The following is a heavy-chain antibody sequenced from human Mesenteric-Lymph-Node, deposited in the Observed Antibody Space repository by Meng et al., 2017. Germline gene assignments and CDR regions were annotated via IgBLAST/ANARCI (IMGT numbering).Heavy chain of an antibody. D-gene: IGHD5-24*01. V-gene: IGHV3-23*01. CDR3: ARMRIEMASGSAFDI. Sequence: GGSLRLSCAGSGFTFSNYAMVWIRQAPGKGLEWVSSVTGAGGVTHYAESVKGRLSISRDNAKNSLYLQMNSLRAEDTAIYYCARMRIEMASGSAFDIWGQGTMVTVSS. CDR2: VTGAGGVT. CDR1: GFTFSNYA. J-gene: IGHJ3*02.